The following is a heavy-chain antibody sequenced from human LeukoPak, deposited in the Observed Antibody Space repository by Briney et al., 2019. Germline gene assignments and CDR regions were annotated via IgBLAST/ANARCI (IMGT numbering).Heavy chain of an antibody. J-gene: IGHJ6*03. Sequence: GASVKVSCKASGGTFSSYAISWVRQAPGQGLEWMGGIIPIFGTANYAQKFQGRVTITTDESTSTAYMELSSLRSEDTAVYYCARTGGSPNGPLYYMDVWGKGTTVTVSS. CDR2: IIPIFGTA. CDR1: GGTFSSYA. CDR3: ARTGGSPNGPLYYMDV. V-gene: IGHV1-69*05.